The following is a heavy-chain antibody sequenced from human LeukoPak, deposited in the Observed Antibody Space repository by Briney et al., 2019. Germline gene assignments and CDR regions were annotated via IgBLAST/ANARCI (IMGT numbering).Heavy chain of an antibody. J-gene: IGHJ4*02. CDR1: GYTFTSYA. CDR2: INTNNGNP. V-gene: IGHV7-4-1*02. CDR3: ARGGIGYCSSGSCYCDY. D-gene: IGHD2-15*01. Sequence: ASVKVSCKASGYTFTSYAMNWVRQAPGQGLEWMGWINTNNGNPTYAQGFTGRFIFSLDTSVSTAYLQINSLEAEDTAVYYCARGGIGYCSSGSCYCDYWGQGALVTVSS.